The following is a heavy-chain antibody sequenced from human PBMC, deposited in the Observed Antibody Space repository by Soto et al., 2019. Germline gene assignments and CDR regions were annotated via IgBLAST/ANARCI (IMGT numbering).Heavy chain of an antibody. J-gene: IGHJ6*02. D-gene: IGHD6-13*01. CDR3: ARGRGIGFSSTWNIYWYYNMDV. V-gene: IGHV1-69*01. Sequence: QVQLVQSGAEVRKSGSSVKVSCKAAGGTFSDYALSWVRQAPGQGLEWMGGIIPMFATTNYAQKFQGRVTITADDSATTAHMERSSLKSEDTAVYYCARGRGIGFSSTWNIYWYYNMDVWGQGTTVTVSS. CDR1: GGTFSDYA. CDR2: IIPMFATT.